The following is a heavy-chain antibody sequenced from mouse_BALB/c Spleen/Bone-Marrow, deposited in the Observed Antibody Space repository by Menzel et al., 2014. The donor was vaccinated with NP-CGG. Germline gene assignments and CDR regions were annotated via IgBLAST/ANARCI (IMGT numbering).Heavy chain of an antibody. CDR1: GYTFSSYW. J-gene: IGHJ3*01. CDR2: ILPGSGST. V-gene: IGHV1-9*01. Sequence: QVQLKQSGAELMKPGASVKISCKATGYTFSSYWIEWVKQRPGHGLEWIGEILPGSGSTKYNEKFKGKATFTADTSSNTAYMQLSSLTSEDSAVYYGARKEGFWGTFAYWGQGTLVTVSA. D-gene: IGHD4-1*01. CDR3: ARKEGFWGTFAY.